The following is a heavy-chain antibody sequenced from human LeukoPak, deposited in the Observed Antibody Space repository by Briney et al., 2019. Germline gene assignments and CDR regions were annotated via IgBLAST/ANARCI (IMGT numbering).Heavy chain of an antibody. Sequence: GASVKVSCKASGYTFTSYGISWVRQAPGQGLEWMGWISAYNGNTNYAQKLQGRVTMTTDTSTSTAYMELRSLRSDDTAVYYCARDSSGAAAAYDAFDIWGQGTMVTVSS. V-gene: IGHV1-18*01. J-gene: IGHJ3*02. D-gene: IGHD6-13*01. CDR2: ISAYNGNT. CDR1: GYTFTSYG. CDR3: ARDSSGAAAAYDAFDI.